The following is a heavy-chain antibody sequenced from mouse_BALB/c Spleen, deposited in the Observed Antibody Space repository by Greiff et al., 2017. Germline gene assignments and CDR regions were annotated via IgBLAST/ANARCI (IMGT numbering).Heavy chain of an antibody. CDR3: ARGGRFPYAMDY. CDR2: ISYDGSN. V-gene: IGHV3-6*02. Sequence: EVKLMESGPGLVKPSQSLSLTCSVTGYSITSGYYWNWIRQFPGNKLEWMGYISYDGSNNYNPSLKNRISITRDTSKNQFFLKLNSVTTEDTATYYCARGGRFPYAMDYWGQGTSVTVSS. J-gene: IGHJ4*01. CDR1: GYSITSGYY.